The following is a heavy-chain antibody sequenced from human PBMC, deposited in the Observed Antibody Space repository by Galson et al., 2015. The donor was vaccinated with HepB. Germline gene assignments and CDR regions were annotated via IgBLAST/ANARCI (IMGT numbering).Heavy chain of an antibody. CDR3: AKDLEGPAIFGPADY. CDR2: ISGSGGST. CDR1: GFTFSSYA. J-gene: IGHJ4*02. D-gene: IGHD3/OR15-3a*01. V-gene: IGHV3-23*01. Sequence: SLRLSCAASGFTFSSYAMSWVRQAPGKGLEWVSAISGSGGSTYYADSVKGRFTTSRDNSKNTLYLQMNSLRAEDTAVYYCAKDLEGPAIFGPADYWGQGTLVTVSS.